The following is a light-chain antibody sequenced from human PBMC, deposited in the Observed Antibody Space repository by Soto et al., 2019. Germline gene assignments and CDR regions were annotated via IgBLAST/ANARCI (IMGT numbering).Light chain of an antibody. V-gene: IGLV2-14*01. Sequence: QSALAQPASVSGSPGQSITISCTGTSSDVGGYNYVSWYQQHPGKAPKLMIYDVSNRPSGVSNRFSGSKSGNTASLTISGLQAEDEADYYCSSYTSSRTLVFGTGTKVTAL. J-gene: IGLJ1*01. CDR3: SSYTSSRTLV. CDR2: DVS. CDR1: SSDVGGYNY.